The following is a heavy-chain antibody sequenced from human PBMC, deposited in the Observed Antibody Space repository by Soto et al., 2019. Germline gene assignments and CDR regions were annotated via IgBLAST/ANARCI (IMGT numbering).Heavy chain of an antibody. CDR3: ATSRDCSSTSCYLYTNPYYYYYGMDV. J-gene: IGHJ6*02. CDR1: GGTFSSYA. D-gene: IGHD2-2*01. Sequence: SVKVSCKASGGTFSSYAISWVRQAPGQGLGWMGGIIPIFGTANYAQKFQGRVTITADESTSTAYMELSSLRSEDTAVYYCATSRDCSSTSCYLYTNPYYYYYGMDVWGQGTTVTVSS. CDR2: IIPIFGTA. V-gene: IGHV1-69*13.